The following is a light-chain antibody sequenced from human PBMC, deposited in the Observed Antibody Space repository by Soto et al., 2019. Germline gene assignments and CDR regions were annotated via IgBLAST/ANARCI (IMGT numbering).Light chain of an antibody. V-gene: IGKV3-15*01. Sequence: EIVMTQSPATLSVSPVERATLSCRASQSVSSTLAWYQQNPGQAPRLLIYGASTRATGIPARFSGSGSGTEFTLTISSLQSEDFAVYYCQQYIYWPWTFD. J-gene: IGKJ1*01. CDR1: QSVSST. CDR3: QQYIYWPWT. CDR2: GAS.